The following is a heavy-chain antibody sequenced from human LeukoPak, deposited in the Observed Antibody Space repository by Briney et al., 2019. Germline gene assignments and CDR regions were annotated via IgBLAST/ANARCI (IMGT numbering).Heavy chain of an antibody. V-gene: IGHV4-38-2*02. CDR2: INHSGRT. Sequence: PSETLSLTCDVSGYSINFGHLWGWIRQPPGKGLEWIASINHSGRTYYTPSLKSRVTISVDTLNNQFSLNVTSVTAEDTAIYFCARESSAVAHTMIRDWLDPWGQGTLVTVSS. CDR3: ARESSAVAHTMIRDWLDP. CDR1: GYSINFGHL. D-gene: IGHD3-22*01. J-gene: IGHJ5*02.